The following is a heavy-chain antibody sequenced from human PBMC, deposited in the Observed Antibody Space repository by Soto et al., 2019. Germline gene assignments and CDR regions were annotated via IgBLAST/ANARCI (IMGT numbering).Heavy chain of an antibody. J-gene: IGHJ3*02. Sequence: QVQLVQSGAEGKKPGSSVKVSCKASGGTFSSYAISWVRQAPGQGLEWMGGIIPIVGTANYAQKLQGRVTITAVDSTSTAYMELSSLRSEDTAGYYCARAQRGEEALYAFDIWGQGTMVTVSS. D-gene: IGHD2-21*01. V-gene: IGHV1-69*01. CDR1: GGTFSSYA. CDR2: IIPIVGTA. CDR3: ARAQRGEEALYAFDI.